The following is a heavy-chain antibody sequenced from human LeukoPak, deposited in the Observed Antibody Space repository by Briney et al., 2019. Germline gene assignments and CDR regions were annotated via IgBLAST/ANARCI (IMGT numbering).Heavy chain of an antibody. D-gene: IGHD6-13*01. Sequence: SETLSLTCTVSGGSISSYYWSWIRQPPGKGLEWIGYIYYSGSTNYNPSLKSRVTISVDTSKNQFSLKLNSVTAADTAVYYCARDSAPYSSSWYHYYYYMDVWGKGTTVTVSS. J-gene: IGHJ6*03. CDR1: GGSISSYY. CDR2: IYYSGST. V-gene: IGHV4-59*01. CDR3: ARDSAPYSSSWYHYYYYMDV.